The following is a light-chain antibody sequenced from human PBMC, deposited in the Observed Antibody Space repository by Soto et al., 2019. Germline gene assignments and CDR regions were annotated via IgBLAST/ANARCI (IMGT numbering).Light chain of an antibody. Sequence: EIVMTQSPATLSVSPGERATLSCRASQSVSSNLAWYQQKPGQAPRLLIYGASTRATGIPAWFSGSGSGTEFTLTISSLQSEDFEVYYCQQYNNWPPGFGQGTRLEIK. CDR2: GAS. V-gene: IGKV3-15*01. CDR3: QQYNNWPPG. CDR1: QSVSSN. J-gene: IGKJ5*01.